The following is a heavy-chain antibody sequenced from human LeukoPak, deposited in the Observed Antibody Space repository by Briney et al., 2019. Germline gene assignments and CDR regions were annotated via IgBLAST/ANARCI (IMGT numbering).Heavy chain of an antibody. Sequence: GGSLRLSCAASGFTSSSYAMSWVRQAPGKGLEWVSAISGSGGSTYYADSVKGRFTISRDNSKNTLYLQMNSLRAEDTAVYYCAKDAHYYDSSGYPEYDYWGQGTLVTVSS. J-gene: IGHJ4*02. CDR2: ISGSGGST. D-gene: IGHD3-22*01. V-gene: IGHV3-23*01. CDR1: GFTSSSYA. CDR3: AKDAHYYDSSGYPEYDY.